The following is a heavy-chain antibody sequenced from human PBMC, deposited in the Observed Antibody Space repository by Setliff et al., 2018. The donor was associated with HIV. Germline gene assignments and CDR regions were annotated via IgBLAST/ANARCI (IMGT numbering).Heavy chain of an antibody. J-gene: IGHJ4*02. D-gene: IGHD3-16*01. V-gene: IGHV3-23*01. CDR1: GLTFSDYY. CDR3: AKDYVENDY. CDR2: ITGSGRTT. Sequence: SGGSLRLSCAASGLTFSDYYMSWIRQAPGKGLEWVSAITGSGRTTYYADSVKGRFTISRDNSKNTLSLQMNRLRAEDTAVYYCAKDYVENDYWGQGTLVTVS.